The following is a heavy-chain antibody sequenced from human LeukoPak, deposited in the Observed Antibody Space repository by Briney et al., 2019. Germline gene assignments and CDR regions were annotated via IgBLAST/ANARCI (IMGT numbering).Heavy chain of an antibody. J-gene: IGHJ5*02. D-gene: IGHD6-19*01. CDR2: INPSGGST. Sequence: GASVKVSCKASGYTFTSYYMHWVRQAPGQGLEWMGIINPSGGSTSYAQKFQGRVTMTRDTSTSTAYMELSSLRSEDTAVYYCARAFGSSGWNPDVGWFDPWGQGTLVTVSS. V-gene: IGHV1-46*01. CDR3: ARAFGSSGWNPDVGWFDP. CDR1: GYTFTSYY.